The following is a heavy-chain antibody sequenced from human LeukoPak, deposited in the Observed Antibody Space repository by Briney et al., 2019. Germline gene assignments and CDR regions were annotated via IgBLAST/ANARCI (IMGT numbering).Heavy chain of an antibody. V-gene: IGHV3-48*01. Sequence: PGGSLRLSCAASGFTFSSYSMNWVRQAPGKGLEWVSYISSSSSTIYYADSVKGRFTISRDNAKNSLYLQMNSLRAEDTAVYYCARVSTTVSRYYYYMDVWGKGTTVTVSS. D-gene: IGHD4-17*01. CDR2: ISSSSSTI. CDR3: ARVSTTVSRYYYYMDV. CDR1: GFTFSSYS. J-gene: IGHJ6*03.